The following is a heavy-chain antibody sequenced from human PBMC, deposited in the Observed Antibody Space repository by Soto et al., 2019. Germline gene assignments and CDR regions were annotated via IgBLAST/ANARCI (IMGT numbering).Heavy chain of an antibody. CDR3: ARHLGYCSGGSCYPQYYFDY. CDR2: IIPIFGTA. D-gene: IGHD2-15*01. V-gene: IGHV1-69*13. CDR1: GGTFSSYA. J-gene: IGHJ4*02. Sequence: ASVKVSCKASGGTFSSYAISWVRQAPGQGLEWMGGIIPIFGTANYAQKFQGRVTITADESTSTAYMELSSLRSEDTAVYYCARHLGYCSGGSCYPQYYFDYWGQGTLVTVSS.